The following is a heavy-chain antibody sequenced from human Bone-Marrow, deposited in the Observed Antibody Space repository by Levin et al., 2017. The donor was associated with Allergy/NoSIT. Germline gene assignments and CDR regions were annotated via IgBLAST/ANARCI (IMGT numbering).Heavy chain of an antibody. CDR1: GYTFTGYY. Sequence: ASVKVSCKASGYTFTGYYMHWVRQAPGQGLEWMGWINPNSGGTNYAQKFQGRVTMTRDTSISTAYMELSRLRSDDTAVYYCARAARYSSGWYIDYWGQGTLVTVSS. CDR3: ARAARYSSGWYIDY. CDR2: INPNSGGT. V-gene: IGHV1-2*02. J-gene: IGHJ4*02. D-gene: IGHD6-19*01.